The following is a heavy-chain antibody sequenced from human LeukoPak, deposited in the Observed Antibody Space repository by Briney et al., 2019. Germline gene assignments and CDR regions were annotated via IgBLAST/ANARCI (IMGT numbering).Heavy chain of an antibody. D-gene: IGHD3-22*01. Sequence: GASVKVSCKASGGTFSSYAISWVRQAPGQGPEWMGGIIPIFGTANYAQKFQGRVTITTDESTSTAYMELSSLRSEDTAVYYCARGGDSSGYYYCDYWGQGTLVTVSS. CDR3: ARGGDSSGYYYCDY. J-gene: IGHJ4*02. V-gene: IGHV1-69*05. CDR1: GGTFSSYA. CDR2: IIPIFGTA.